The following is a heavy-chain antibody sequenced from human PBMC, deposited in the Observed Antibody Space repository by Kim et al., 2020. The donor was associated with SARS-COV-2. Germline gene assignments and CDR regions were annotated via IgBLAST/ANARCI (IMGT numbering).Heavy chain of an antibody. J-gene: IGHJ4*02. V-gene: IGHV3-21*01. Sequence: GGSLRLSCAASGFMFSSYTMNWVRQAPGKGLEGVSSISSNSNYIYYADSVKGRFTISRDNAKNSVYLQMNSLRVEDTAIYSCVRDRTPPAFDYWGQGTLGTVSS. CDR1: GFMFSSYT. CDR3: VRDRTPPAFDY. CDR2: ISSNSNYI.